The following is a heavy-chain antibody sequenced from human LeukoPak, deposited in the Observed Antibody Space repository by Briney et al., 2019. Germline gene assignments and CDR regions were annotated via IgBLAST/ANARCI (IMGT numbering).Heavy chain of an antibody. Sequence: ASVKVSCKASGGTFSSYAISWVRQAPGQGLEWMGWISAYNGNTNYAQKLQGRVTMTTDTSTSTAYMELRSLRSDDTAVYYCARGGWSYSWFDPWGQGTLVTVSS. J-gene: IGHJ5*02. V-gene: IGHV1-18*01. D-gene: IGHD3-10*01. CDR2: ISAYNGNT. CDR1: GGTFSSYA. CDR3: ARGGWSYSWFDP.